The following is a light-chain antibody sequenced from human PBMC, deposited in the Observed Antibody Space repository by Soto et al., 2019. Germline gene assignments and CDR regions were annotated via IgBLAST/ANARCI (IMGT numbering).Light chain of an antibody. CDR3: QQPSNWPYT. CDR1: QSVSSY. J-gene: IGKJ2*01. CDR2: DAS. Sequence: EIVLTQSPATLSLSPGERATLSCRASQSVSSYLAWYQQKPGQAPRLLIYDASSRATGIPARFSGSGSGTDFTLTISSLEPEDFAVYYCQQPSNWPYTFGQGTKLEIK. V-gene: IGKV3-11*01.